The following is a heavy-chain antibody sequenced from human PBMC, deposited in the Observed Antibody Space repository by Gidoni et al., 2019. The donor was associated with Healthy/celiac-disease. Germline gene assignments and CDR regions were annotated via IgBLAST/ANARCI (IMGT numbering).Heavy chain of an antibody. V-gene: IGHV4-59*01. CDR1: GGSTSTYY. CDR2: IYYSRST. J-gene: IGHJ6*02. D-gene: IGHD7-27*01. Sequence: QVQLPESGPDLVKPSGTLSLNCTVSGGSTSTYYWSWMRPPPGKGLEWIAYIYYSRSTNYNPSLESRVTRSVDTSKNQFSLELTSVTAADTAVYYCARNALGTYFDGMDVWGQGTTVTVSS. CDR3: ARNALGTYFDGMDV.